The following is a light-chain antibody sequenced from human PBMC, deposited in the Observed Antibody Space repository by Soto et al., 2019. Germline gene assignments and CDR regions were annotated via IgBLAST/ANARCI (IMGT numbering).Light chain of an antibody. CDR2: EVS. Sequence: QSALTQPASVSGSPGQSITISCTGSSSDVGGYKYVSWYQQHPGKAPKLMIFEVSNRPSGVSNRFSGSKSGNTASLTISGLRADDEGDYYCCSYTGGTTLVCGGGTKVTVL. V-gene: IGLV2-14*01. J-gene: IGLJ2*01. CDR1: SSDVGGYKY. CDR3: CSYTGGTTLV.